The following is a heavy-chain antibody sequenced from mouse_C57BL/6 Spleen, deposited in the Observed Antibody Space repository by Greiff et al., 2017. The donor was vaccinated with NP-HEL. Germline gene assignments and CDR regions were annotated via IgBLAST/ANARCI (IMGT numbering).Heavy chain of an antibody. V-gene: IGHV5-4*03. Sequence: EVMLVESGGGLVKPGGSLKLSCAASGFTFSSYAMSWVRQTPEKRLEWVATISDGGSYTYYPDNVKGRFTISRDNAKNNLYLQMSHLKSEDTAMYYCARPGAYYAMDYWGQGTSVTVSS. J-gene: IGHJ4*01. CDR3: ARPGAYYAMDY. CDR2: ISDGGSYT. CDR1: GFTFSSYA.